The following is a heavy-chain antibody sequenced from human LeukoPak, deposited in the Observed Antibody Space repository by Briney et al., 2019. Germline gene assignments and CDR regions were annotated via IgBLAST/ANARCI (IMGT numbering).Heavy chain of an antibody. D-gene: IGHD6-13*01. CDR2: IYYSGST. Sequence: PSETLSLTCTVSGGSISSYYWSWIRQPPGKGLEWIGYIYYSGSTNYNPSLKSRVTISVDTSKNQFSLKLSSVTAADTAVYYCARGEGAAGTDYWGQGTLVTVSS. CDR1: GGSISSYY. CDR3: ARGEGAAGTDY. J-gene: IGHJ4*02. V-gene: IGHV4-59*12.